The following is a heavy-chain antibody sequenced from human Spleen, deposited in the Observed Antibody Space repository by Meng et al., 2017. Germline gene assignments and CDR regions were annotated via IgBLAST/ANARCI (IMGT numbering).Heavy chain of an antibody. V-gene: IGHV1-18*04. CDR1: GYTFTSHF. CDR2: FVDYRDA. D-gene: IGHD3-10*01. Sequence: QVQLVQSGAEVKKPGASVKVSCMPSGYTFTSHFMHWVRQAPGQGLEWMGWFVDYRDAYPAPKFQHRLTMTTDTLTNTVFMELTSLTPDDTAVYYCARGTPGRSYCDYWGQGTLVTVSS. CDR3: ARGTPGRSYCDY. J-gene: IGHJ4*02.